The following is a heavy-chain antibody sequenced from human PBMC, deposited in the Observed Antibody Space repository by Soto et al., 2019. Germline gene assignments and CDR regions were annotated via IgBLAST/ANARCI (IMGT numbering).Heavy chain of an antibody. Sequence: GGSLRLSCAASGFTFSSYWMSWVRQAPGKGLEWVATIKQDGSEKYYVDSVKGRFTISRDNAKNSLYLQMNSLRAEDTAVYYCARESGSSRRNWFDPWGQGTLVTVSS. CDR3: ARESGSSRRNWFDP. J-gene: IGHJ5*02. CDR2: IKQDGSEK. V-gene: IGHV3-7*05. CDR1: GFTFSSYW. D-gene: IGHD6-13*01.